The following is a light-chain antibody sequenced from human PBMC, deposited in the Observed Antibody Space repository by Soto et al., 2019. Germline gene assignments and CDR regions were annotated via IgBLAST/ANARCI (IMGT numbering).Light chain of an antibody. CDR1: SSNVGSNS. V-gene: IGLV1-44*01. CDR2: SNN. CDR3: ATWDDSLNGPV. J-gene: IGLJ3*02. Sequence: ELTQPPSASGTPGQRVTISCSGSSSNVGSNSVNWYQQLPGTAPKLLIYSNNQRPSGVPDRFSGSKSGASASLAISGLQSEDEAHYYCATWDDSLNGPVFGGGTKVTVL.